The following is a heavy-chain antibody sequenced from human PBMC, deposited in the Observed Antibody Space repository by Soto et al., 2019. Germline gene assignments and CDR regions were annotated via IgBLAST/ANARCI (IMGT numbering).Heavy chain of an antibody. CDR2: ISYDGSNK. Sequence: QVQLVESGGGVVQPGRSLRLSCAASGFTFSSYGMHWVRQAPGKGLEWVAVISYDGSNKYYADSVKGRFTISRDNSKNTLYLQMNSLRAEDMAVYYCAKGHYYDSSGLPPYFDYWGQGTLVTVSS. CDR1: GFTFSSYG. D-gene: IGHD3-22*01. J-gene: IGHJ4*02. V-gene: IGHV3-30*18. CDR3: AKGHYYDSSGLPPYFDY.